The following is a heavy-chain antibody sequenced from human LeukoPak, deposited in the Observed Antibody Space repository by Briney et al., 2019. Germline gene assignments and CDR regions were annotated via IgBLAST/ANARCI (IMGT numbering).Heavy chain of an antibody. V-gene: IGHV1-2*02. CDR3: SRGYNISFGFAFDI. J-gene: IGHJ3*02. CDR1: GYTFTGYY. CDR2: NKTNSGGT. D-gene: IGHD6-13*01. Sequence: GASVKVSCKASGYTFTGYYMHWGRQAPRQGLEWVGWNKTNSGGTNYAQKFQGRVTMTRDTSISKAYMELSRLRSDDPAVYYWSRGYNISFGFAFDIWGQGTMVSLSS.